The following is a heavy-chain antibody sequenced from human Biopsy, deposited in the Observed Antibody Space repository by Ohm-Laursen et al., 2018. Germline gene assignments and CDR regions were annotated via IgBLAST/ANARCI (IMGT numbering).Heavy chain of an antibody. Sequence: GTLSLTCAVSGYSISSDYRWGWIRQAPGKTLEWLGNIFKDGNSHYNPSLRSRIIISIDTSKNQFSLMMTSASGADTAVYFCARVGSGWAPFDKWGPGTLVTVSS. CDR2: IFKDGNS. J-gene: IGHJ4*02. CDR3: ARVGSGWAPFDK. V-gene: IGHV4-38-2*01. CDR1: GYSISSDYR. D-gene: IGHD6-19*01.